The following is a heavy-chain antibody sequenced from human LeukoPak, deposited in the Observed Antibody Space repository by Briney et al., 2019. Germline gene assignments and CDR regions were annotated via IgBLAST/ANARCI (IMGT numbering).Heavy chain of an antibody. D-gene: IGHD3-22*01. V-gene: IGHV3-48*01. CDR3: ARDLYYYGSSGYYY. J-gene: IGHJ4*02. CDR1: GFIFSSYS. Sequence: GGSLRLSCAASGFIFSSYSMNWVRQAPGKGLEWISYISGGGGNIHYADSVEGRFTISRDNAKNSVYLQMNSLRAEDSAVYYCARDLYYYGSSGYYYWGQGTLVTVSS. CDR2: ISGGGGNI.